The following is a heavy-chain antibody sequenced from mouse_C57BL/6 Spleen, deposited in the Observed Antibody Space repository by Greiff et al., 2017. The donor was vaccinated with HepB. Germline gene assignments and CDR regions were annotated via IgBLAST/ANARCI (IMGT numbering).Heavy chain of an antibody. J-gene: IGHJ1*03. CDR3: ARLYGNSWYFDV. CDR2: INYDGSST. Sequence: EVKLMESEGGLVQPGSSMKLSCTASGFTFSDYYMAWVRQVPEKGLEWVANINYDGSSTYYLDSLKSRFIISRDNAKNILYLQMSSLKSEDTATYYCARLYGNSWYFDVWGTGTTVTVSS. V-gene: IGHV5-16*01. CDR1: GFTFSDYY. D-gene: IGHD2-1*01.